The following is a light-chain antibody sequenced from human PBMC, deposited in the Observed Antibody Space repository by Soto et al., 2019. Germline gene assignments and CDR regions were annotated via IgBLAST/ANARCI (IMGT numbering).Light chain of an antibody. V-gene: IGLV6-57*04. CDR1: SGSIASNY. Sequence: NFMLTQPHSVSESPGKTVNISCSRSSGSIASNYVQWYQQRPGSAPTTVIYEDNQKPSGVPDRFSGSIDSSSNSASLTISGLKTEDEADYYCQSFHSNNQGVVFGGGTKLTVL. J-gene: IGLJ2*01. CDR2: EDN. CDR3: QSFHSNNQGVV.